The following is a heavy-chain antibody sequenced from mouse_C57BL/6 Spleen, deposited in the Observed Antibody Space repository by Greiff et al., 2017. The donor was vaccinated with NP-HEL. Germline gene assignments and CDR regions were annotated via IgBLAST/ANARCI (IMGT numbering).Heavy chain of an antibody. CDR2: IDPEDGET. J-gene: IGHJ4*01. Sequence: VQLQQSGAELVKPGASVKLSCTASGFNITDYYMPWVKQSTEQGLEWIGRIDPEDGETKYAPQFQGKATITADTSSNTAYLQLSSLTSEDTAVYYCARSHAMDYWGQGTSVTVSS. CDR1: GFNITDYY. V-gene: IGHV14-2*01. CDR3: ARSHAMDY.